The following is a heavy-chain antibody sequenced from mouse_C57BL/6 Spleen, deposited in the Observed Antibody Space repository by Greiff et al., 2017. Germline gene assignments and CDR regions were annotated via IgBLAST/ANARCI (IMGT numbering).Heavy chain of an antibody. V-gene: IGHV5-4*01. D-gene: IGHD2-4*01. CDR1: GFTFSSYA. CDR2: ISDGGSYT. CDR3: ARDTMITTNYFYY. Sequence: EVKLVESGGGLVKPGGSLKLSCAASGFTFSSYAMSWVRQTPEKRLEWVATISDGGSYTYYPDNVKGRFTISRDNAKNNLYLQMSHLKSEDTAMYYTARDTMITTNYFYYWGQGTTLTVSS. J-gene: IGHJ2*01.